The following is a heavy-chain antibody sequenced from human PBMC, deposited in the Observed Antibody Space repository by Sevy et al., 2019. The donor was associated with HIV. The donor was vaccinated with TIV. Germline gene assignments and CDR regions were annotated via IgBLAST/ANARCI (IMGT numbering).Heavy chain of an antibody. Sequence: GGSLRLSCAISGFTVNDKYIIWVRQAPGKGLEWVSVIFSSGSTYYADSAKGRFTISRDNSKNTGDLQMNSLRAEDTAIYYCVSLFLSYRSGWSYFDYWGQGTLVTVSS. CDR1: GFTVNDKY. D-gene: IGHD6-19*01. J-gene: IGHJ4*02. CDR2: IFSSGST. CDR3: VSLFLSYRSGWSYFDY. V-gene: IGHV3-66*02.